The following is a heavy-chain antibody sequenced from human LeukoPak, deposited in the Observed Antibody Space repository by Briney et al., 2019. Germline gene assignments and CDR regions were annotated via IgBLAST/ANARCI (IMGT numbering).Heavy chain of an antibody. V-gene: IGHV3-11*01. CDR2: ISSSGSII. Sequence: PGGSLRLSCAASGFTFSHYYMSWIRQAPGKGLEWIPYISSSGSIIYYANSVKGRFTISRDNAKDSLYLQMSSLRAEDTAVYYCARDRGYSYASDAFGVWGQGTMVTVSS. J-gene: IGHJ3*01. CDR1: GFTFSHYY. CDR3: ARDRGYSYASDAFGV. D-gene: IGHD5-18*01.